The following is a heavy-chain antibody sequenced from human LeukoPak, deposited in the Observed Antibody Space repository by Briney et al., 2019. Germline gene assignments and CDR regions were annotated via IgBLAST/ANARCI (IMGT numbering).Heavy chain of an antibody. CDR1: GFTLSSYG. Sequence: GGSLRLSCAASGFTLSSYGVHWGRQAPGKGLEWVAVIWYDGTNRYYVDSVRGRFTISRDNSKNTLYLQMNSLRAEDTAVYYCARGGHDYYDRSGYYYVSAFDIWGQGTMVTVSS. V-gene: IGHV3-33*01. J-gene: IGHJ3*02. CDR2: IWYDGTNR. CDR3: ARGGHDYYDRSGYYYVSAFDI. D-gene: IGHD3-22*01.